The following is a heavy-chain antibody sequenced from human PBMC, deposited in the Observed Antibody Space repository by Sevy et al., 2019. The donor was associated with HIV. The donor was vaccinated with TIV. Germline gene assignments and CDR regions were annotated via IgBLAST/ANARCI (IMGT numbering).Heavy chain of an antibody. Sequence: GGSLRLSCAASGFTFSSYAMHWVRQAPGKGLEWVAVISYDGSNKYYADSVKGRFTISRDNSKNTLYLQMNSPRAEDTAVYYCASVYYYDSSGYLSYFDYWGQGTLVTVSS. CDR3: ASVYYYDSSGYLSYFDY. J-gene: IGHJ4*02. V-gene: IGHV3-30-3*01. CDR2: ISYDGSNK. CDR1: GFTFSSYA. D-gene: IGHD3-22*01.